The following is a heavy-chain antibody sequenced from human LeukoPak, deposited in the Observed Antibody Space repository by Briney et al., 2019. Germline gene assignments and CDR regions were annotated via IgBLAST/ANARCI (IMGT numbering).Heavy chain of an antibody. Sequence: SETLSLTCTVSGYSISSGYYWGWIRQPPGKGLERIGNIYPIGSTYYNPSLKSRVTISVDTSKNQFSLKVSSVSAADTAVYYCARAYSSSWYWNWFDPWGQGTLVTVSS. D-gene: IGHD6-13*01. V-gene: IGHV4-38-2*02. J-gene: IGHJ5*02. CDR2: IYPIGST. CDR1: GYSISSGYY. CDR3: ARAYSSSWYWNWFDP.